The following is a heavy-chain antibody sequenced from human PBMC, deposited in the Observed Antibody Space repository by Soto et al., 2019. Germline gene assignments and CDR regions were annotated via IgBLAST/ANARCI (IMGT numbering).Heavy chain of an antibody. CDR1: GFTFSSYG. Sequence: QVQLVESGGGVVQPGRSLRLSCAASGFTFSSYGMHWVRQAPGKGLEWVAVIWYDGSNKYYADSVKGRFTISRDNSKNTLYLQMNSMRAEDTAVYLCDRASPRKTDVDYWGQGTLVTVSS. V-gene: IGHV3-33*01. CDR2: IWYDGSNK. J-gene: IGHJ4*02. CDR3: DRASPRKTDVDY.